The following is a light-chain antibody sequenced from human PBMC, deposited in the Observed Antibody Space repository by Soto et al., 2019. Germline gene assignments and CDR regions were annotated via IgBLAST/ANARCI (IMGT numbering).Light chain of an antibody. CDR2: DVI. CDR1: SRDIGGYDF. Sequence: QSALTQPPSASGSPEQSVTISCTGTSRDIGGYDFVSWYQQHPGKAPKLLIYDVIKRPSGVPDRFSGSKSGNTASLTVSGLQTDDEADYYCSSYGGSNNLLFGGGTQLTVL. CDR3: SSYGGSNNLL. J-gene: IGLJ2*01. V-gene: IGLV2-8*01.